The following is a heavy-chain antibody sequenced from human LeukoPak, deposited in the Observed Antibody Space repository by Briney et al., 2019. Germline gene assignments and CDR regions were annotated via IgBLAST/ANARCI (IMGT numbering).Heavy chain of an antibody. D-gene: IGHD3-3*01. CDR2: ISAYNGNT. Sequence: ASVKVSCKASGYTFTSYGISWVRQAPGQGLEWMGWISAYNGNTSYAQKLQGRVTMTTDTSTSTAYMELRSLRSDDTAVYYCARGNDFWSGYAPQANYYYYYGMDVWGQGTTVTVSS. CDR1: GYTFTSYG. V-gene: IGHV1-18*01. CDR3: ARGNDFWSGYAPQANYYYYYGMDV. J-gene: IGHJ6*02.